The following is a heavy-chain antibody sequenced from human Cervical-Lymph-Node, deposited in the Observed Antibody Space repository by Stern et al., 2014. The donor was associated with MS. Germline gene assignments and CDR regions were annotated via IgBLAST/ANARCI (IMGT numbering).Heavy chain of an antibody. J-gene: IGHJ4*02. CDR1: GGSISSGSYY. D-gene: IGHD3-16*02. Sequence: VQLVESGPGLVKPSQTLSLTCTVSGGSISSGSYYWSWIRQPAGKRLEWIGRMFSSGNTFYNPSLKSRVNISVDTSKNQFSLELSSVTAADTAVYYCARGYRVFDDWGQGTLVTVSS. CDR3: ARGYRVFDD. CDR2: MFSSGNT. V-gene: IGHV4-61*02.